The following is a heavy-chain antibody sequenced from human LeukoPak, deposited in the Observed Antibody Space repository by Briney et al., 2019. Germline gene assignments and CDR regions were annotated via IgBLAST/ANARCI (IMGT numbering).Heavy chain of an antibody. CDR2: IYPGDSDT. J-gene: IGHJ4*02. CDR3: ARGGYDSSGYYLDKYYFDY. Sequence: VESLKIPCKGSGYSFTSYWIGWVRQMPGKGLEWMGIIYPGDSDTRYSPSFQGQVTISADKSISTAYLQWSSLKASDTAMYYCARGGYDSSGYYLDKYYFDYWGQGTLVTVSS. CDR1: GYSFTSYW. D-gene: IGHD3-22*01. V-gene: IGHV5-51*01.